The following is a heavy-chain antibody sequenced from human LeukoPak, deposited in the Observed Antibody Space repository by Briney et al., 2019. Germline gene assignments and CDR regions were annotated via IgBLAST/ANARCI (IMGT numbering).Heavy chain of an antibody. CDR3: ARDFSAAPVRWYYYMDV. J-gene: IGHJ6*03. D-gene: IGHD6-6*01. V-gene: IGHV3-21*01. CDR2: ISSSSSYI. CDR1: GFTFSSYS. Sequence: GGSLRLSCAASGFTFSSYSMNWVRQAPGKGLEWVPSISSSSSYIYYADSVKGRFTISRDNAKNSLYLQVNSLRAEDTAVYYCARDFSAAPVRWYYYMDVWGKGTTVTVSS.